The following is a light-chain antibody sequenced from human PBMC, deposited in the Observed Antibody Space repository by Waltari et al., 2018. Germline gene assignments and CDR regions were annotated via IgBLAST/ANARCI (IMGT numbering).Light chain of an antibody. V-gene: IGLV2-18*02. J-gene: IGLJ2*01. CDR1: SSDVGSYNR. CDR2: EVS. Sequence: QSALTQPPSVSGSPGQSVTISCTGTSSDVGSYNRVSWYQQPPGTAPKLMIYEVSNRPSGVPVRFSGSKSGTTASLTISGLQAEDEADYYCSSYTSSSTLVFGGGTKLTVL. CDR3: SSYTSSSTLV.